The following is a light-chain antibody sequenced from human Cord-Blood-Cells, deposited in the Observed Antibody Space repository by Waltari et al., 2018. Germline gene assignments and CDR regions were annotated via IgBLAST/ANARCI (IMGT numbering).Light chain of an antibody. J-gene: IGLJ2*01. V-gene: IGLV3-21*04. CDR3: QVWDSSSDHPV. CDR1: NIGSKS. CDR2: YDS. Sequence: SYVLTQPPSASVAPGKTARITWGGNNIGSKSVHWYPQKPGQAPVLVIYYDSHRPPGIPERFSGSNSGNTATMTISRVEAGDEADYYCQVWDSSSDHPVFGGGTKLTVL.